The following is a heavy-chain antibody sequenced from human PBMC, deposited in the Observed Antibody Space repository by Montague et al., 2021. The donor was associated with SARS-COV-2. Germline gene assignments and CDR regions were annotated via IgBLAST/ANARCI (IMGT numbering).Heavy chain of an antibody. Sequence: SETLSLTCTVFGACIARSDCNWGWIRPVTGKDLEWIGTIYYSGTTHYNPSLRSRVTISLDTSKNQVSLRLTSVTAADTAFYYCGSDTAAYFRFDYWGRGTLISVSS. CDR3: GSDTAAYFRFDY. V-gene: IGHV4-39*07. CDR2: IYYSGTT. J-gene: IGHJ4*02. CDR1: GACIARSDCN. D-gene: IGHD3-16*01.